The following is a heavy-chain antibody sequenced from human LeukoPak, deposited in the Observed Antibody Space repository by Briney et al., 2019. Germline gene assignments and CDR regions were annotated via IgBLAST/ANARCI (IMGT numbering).Heavy chain of an antibody. V-gene: IGHV1-69*13. J-gene: IGHJ3*02. Sequence: SVKVSCKASGGTFSSYAISWVRQAPGQGLEWMGGIIPIFGTANYAQKFQGRVTITADESTSTAYMELSSLRSEDTAVYYCARDRGIAARPSAFDIWGQGTMVTVSS. CDR2: IIPIFGTA. CDR1: GGTFSSYA. D-gene: IGHD6-6*01. CDR3: ARDRGIAARPSAFDI.